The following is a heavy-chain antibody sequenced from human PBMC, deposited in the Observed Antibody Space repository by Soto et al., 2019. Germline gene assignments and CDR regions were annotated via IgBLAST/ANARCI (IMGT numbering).Heavy chain of an antibody. CDR1: GGSISSYY. CDR2: IYYSGST. Sequence: PSETLSLTCTVSGGSISSYYWSWIRQPPGKGLEWIGYIYYSGSTNYNPSLKSRVTISVDTSKNQFSLKLSSVTAADTAVYYCALGMTWFDPWGQGTLVTVS. V-gene: IGHV4-59*08. D-gene: IGHD7-27*01. J-gene: IGHJ5*02. CDR3: ALGMTWFDP.